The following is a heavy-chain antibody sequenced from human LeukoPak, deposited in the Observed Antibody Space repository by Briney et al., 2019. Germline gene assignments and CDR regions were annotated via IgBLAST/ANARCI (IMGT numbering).Heavy chain of an antibody. CDR3: AKYRGDGYKWGYFQE. CDR2: ISSNGGST. CDR1: GSTFSSYA. Sequence: PGGSLRLSCAASGSTFSSYAMSWVRQAPGKGLEWVSGISSNGGSTYYADSVKGRFTISRDNSKNTLCLQINSLRAEDTAVYYCAKYRGDGYKWGYFQEWGQGTLVTVSS. J-gene: IGHJ1*01. V-gene: IGHV3-23*01. D-gene: IGHD5-24*01.